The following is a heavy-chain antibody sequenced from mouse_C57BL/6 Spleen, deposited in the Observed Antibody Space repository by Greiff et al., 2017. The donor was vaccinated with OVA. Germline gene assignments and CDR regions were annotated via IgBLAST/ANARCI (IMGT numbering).Heavy chain of an antibody. V-gene: IGHV5-17*01. CDR1: GFTFSDYG. CDR3: ARSPNYYGSSYGPFDY. Sequence: EVKLVESGGGLVKPGGSLKLSCAASGFTFSDYGMHWVRQAPEKGLEWVAYISSGSSTIYYADTVKGRFTISRDNAKNTLFLQMTSLRSEDTAMYYCARSPNYYGSSYGPFDYWGQGTTLTVSS. D-gene: IGHD1-1*01. CDR2: ISSGSSTI. J-gene: IGHJ2*01.